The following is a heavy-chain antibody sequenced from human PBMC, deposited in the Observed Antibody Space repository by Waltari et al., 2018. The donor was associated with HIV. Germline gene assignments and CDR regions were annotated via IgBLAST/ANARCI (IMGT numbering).Heavy chain of an antibody. CDR1: GCTFSVHT. CDR2: ISSSSRTI. D-gene: IGHD3-16*01. CDR3: AREFGTIDNFDY. J-gene: IGHJ4*01. Sequence: EVQLGDSGGGLVQPGGSLRLSCAAHGCTFSVHTIIWFRQAPGKGLEWLSYISSSSRTIYYADSVEGRFTVSRDNARNSAYLQMNSLKVEDTAVYYCAREFGTIDNFDYWGQGTLVSVSS. V-gene: IGHV3-48*01.